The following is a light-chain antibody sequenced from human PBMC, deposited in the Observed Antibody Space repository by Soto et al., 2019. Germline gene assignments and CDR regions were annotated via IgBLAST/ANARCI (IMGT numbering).Light chain of an antibody. CDR2: GAS. Sequence: EIVMTQSPATLSVSPGERATLSCRASQTVRSNLAWYQKKPGQAPRLLIYGASTRATGIPARFSGSGSGTVFTLTISSLHSEDFAYYCWQQYDYWLTFGRGTRVDIK. V-gene: IGKV3-15*01. J-gene: IGKJ4*01. CDR3: QQYDYWLT. CDR1: QTVRSN.